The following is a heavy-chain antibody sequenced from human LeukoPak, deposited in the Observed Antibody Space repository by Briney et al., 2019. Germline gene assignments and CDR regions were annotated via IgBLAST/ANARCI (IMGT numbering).Heavy chain of an antibody. CDR1: GFTFSSYS. J-gene: IGHJ4*02. D-gene: IGHD6-13*01. CDR3: ARKSIAAAGYFGY. V-gene: IGHV3-21*01. CDR2: ISSSSSYI. Sequence: GGSLRLSCAASGFTFSSYSMNWVRQAPGKGLEWVSSISSSSSYIYYADSVKGRFTTSRDNAKNSLYPQMNSLRAEDTAVYYCARKSIAAAGYFGYWGQGTLVTVSS.